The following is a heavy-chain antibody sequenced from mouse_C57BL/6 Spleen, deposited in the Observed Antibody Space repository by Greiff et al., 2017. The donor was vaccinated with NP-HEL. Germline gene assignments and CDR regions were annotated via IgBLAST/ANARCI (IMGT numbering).Heavy chain of an antibody. CDR1: GYTFTSYW. J-gene: IGHJ4*01. CDR3: ALPMDY. CDR2: IDPSDSYT. V-gene: IGHV1-69*01. Sequence: QVQLKQPGAELVMPGASVKLSCKASGYTFTSYWMHWVKQRPGQGLEWIGEIDPSDSYTNYNQKFKGKSTLTVDKSSSTAYMQLSSLTSEDSAVYYCALPMDYWGQGTSVTVSS.